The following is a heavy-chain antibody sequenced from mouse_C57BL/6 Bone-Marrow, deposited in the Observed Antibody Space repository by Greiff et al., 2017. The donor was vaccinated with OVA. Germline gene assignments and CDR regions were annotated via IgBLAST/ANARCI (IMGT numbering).Heavy chain of an antibody. Sequence: QVQLQQPGAELVKPGASVKMSCKASGYTFTSYWITWVKQRPGQGLEWIGAIYPGSGSTNYNEKFKSKATLTVDTSSSTAYMQLSSLTSDDSAVDYCALTAQATAWFAYWGQGTLVTVSA. V-gene: IGHV1-55*01. J-gene: IGHJ3*01. CDR2: IYPGSGST. CDR3: ALTAQATAWFAY. CDR1: GYTFTSYW. D-gene: IGHD3-2*02.